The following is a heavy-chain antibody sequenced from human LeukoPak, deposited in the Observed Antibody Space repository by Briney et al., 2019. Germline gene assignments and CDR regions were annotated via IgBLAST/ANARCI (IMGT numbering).Heavy chain of an antibody. V-gene: IGHV3-23*01. CDR2: ISPSGGRT. CDR1: GFTFNSHA. D-gene: IGHD3-22*01. CDR3: ARDYYYDSSGYPAAFDY. J-gene: IGHJ4*02. Sequence: GGSLRLSCEASGFTFNSHAMNWVRQAPGKGLEWVSLISPSGGRTFYADSVKGRFTISRDSSKDTVYFHMNSLRAEDTAVYYCARDYYYDSSGYPAAFDYWGQGTLVTVSS.